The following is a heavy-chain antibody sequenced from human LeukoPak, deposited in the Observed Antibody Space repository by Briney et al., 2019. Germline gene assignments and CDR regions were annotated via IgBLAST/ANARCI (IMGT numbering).Heavy chain of an antibody. CDR2: IRFDGNEK. D-gene: IGHD2-15*01. CDR3: AKEQEGRRAAFDY. V-gene: IGHV3-30*02. Sequence: SGGSLRLSCAASGIIYSTSDMHWVRQAPGEGLEWVAFIRFDGNEKYYADSVKGRFIISRDNSKNTLYLQMSSLRAEDTAVYYCAKEQEGRRAAFDYWGQGTLVTVSS. CDR1: GIIYSTSD. J-gene: IGHJ4*02.